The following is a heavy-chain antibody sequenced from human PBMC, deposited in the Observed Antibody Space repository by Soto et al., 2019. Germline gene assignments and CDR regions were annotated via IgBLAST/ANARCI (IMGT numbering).Heavy chain of an antibody. CDR1: GFTFSSYA. J-gene: IGHJ4*02. CDR2: ISGSGGST. D-gene: IGHD3-22*01. V-gene: IGHV3-23*01. CDR3: AKDSPKYYYDSSGYYDY. Sequence: GGSLRLSCAASGFTFSSYAMSWVRQAPGKGLEWVSAISGSGGSTYYADSVKGRFTISRDNSKNTLYLQMNSPRAEDTAVYYCAKDSPKYYYDSSGYYDYWGQGTLVTVSS.